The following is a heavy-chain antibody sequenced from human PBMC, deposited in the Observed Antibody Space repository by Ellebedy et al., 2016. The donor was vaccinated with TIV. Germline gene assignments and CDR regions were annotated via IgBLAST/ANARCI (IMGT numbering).Heavy chain of an antibody. CDR3: AREQRERRGYFNFYYMDV. Sequence: GGSLRLSCAASGFTFSSFWMSWVRQAPGKGLEWVASIKTDGTEQYYVDSVKGRFTISRDSAENSLNLQLNSLRAEDTAVYYCAREQRERRGYFNFYYMDVWGKGTTVIVSS. J-gene: IGHJ6*03. CDR2: IKTDGTEQ. V-gene: IGHV3-7*01. D-gene: IGHD1-1*01. CDR1: GFTFSSFW.